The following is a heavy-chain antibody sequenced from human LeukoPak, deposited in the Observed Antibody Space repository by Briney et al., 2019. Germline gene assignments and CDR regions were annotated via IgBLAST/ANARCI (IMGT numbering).Heavy chain of an antibody. V-gene: IGHV4-34*01. CDR1: GGSFSGYY. J-gene: IGHJ4*02. Sequence: SETLSLTCAVYGGSFSGYYWSWIRQPPGKGLEWIGEINHSGSTNYNPSLKSRVTISVDTSKNQFSLKLSSVTAADTAVYYCARGGNVDTAMTLDYWGQGTLVTVSS. CDR2: INHSGST. D-gene: IGHD5-18*01. CDR3: ARGGNVDTAMTLDY.